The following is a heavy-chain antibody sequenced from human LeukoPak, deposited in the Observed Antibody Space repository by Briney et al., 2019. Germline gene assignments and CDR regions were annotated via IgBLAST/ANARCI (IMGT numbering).Heavy chain of an antibody. Sequence: SQTLSLTCSVSGGSISSGGYYWSWVRQPPGKGLEWIGYMYHTGSTYYNPSLKSRVSISVDTSKNQFSLKLSSVTAADTAVYYCARLVRGINYFDYWGQGTLVTVSS. V-gene: IGHV4-30-2*03. CDR2: MYHTGST. CDR1: GGSISSGGYY. J-gene: IGHJ4*02. CDR3: ARLVRGINYFDY. D-gene: IGHD3-10*02.